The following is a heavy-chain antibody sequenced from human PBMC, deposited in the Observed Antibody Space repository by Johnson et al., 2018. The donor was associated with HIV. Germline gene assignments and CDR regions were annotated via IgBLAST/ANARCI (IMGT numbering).Heavy chain of an antibody. CDR2: ISYDGSNK. J-gene: IGHJ3*02. Sequence: QVQLVESGGGVVQPGRSLRLSCTASGFTFSSYGMHWVRQAPGKGLEWVAVISYDGSNKYYADSVKGRFTISRDNSKNTLYLQMNSLRAEDTAVYYCAKDRGYGGNLDAFDILGQGTMVTVSS. V-gene: IGHV3-30*18. D-gene: IGHD4-23*01. CDR3: AKDRGYGGNLDAFDI. CDR1: GFTFSSYG.